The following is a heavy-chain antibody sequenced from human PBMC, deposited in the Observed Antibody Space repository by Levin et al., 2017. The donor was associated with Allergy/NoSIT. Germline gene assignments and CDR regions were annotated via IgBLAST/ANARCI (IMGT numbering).Heavy chain of an antibody. J-gene: IGHJ4*02. Sequence: ASVKVSCRASGGTFSSYTINWVRQAPGQGLEWMGGIIPIFGTTNYAEKFQARVTITADKSTSTAYLGLSSLRSEDTAVYYCAREEYSSGWYYYWGQGTPVTVSS. CDR3: AREEYSSGWYYY. CDR2: IIPIFGTT. V-gene: IGHV1-69*06. D-gene: IGHD6-19*01. CDR1: GGTFSSYT.